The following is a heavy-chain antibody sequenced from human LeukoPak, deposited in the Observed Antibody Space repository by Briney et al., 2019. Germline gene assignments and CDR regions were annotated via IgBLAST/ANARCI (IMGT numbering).Heavy chain of an antibody. CDR1: GGSISSSSYY. J-gene: IGHJ6*03. CDR3: ARLKTDFWSGGYYYMDV. Sequence: SETLSLTCTVSGGSISSSSYYWGWIRQPPGKGLEWIGSIYYSGSTYYNPSLKSRVTISVDTSKNQFSLKLSSVTAADTAVYYCARLKTDFWSGGYYYMDVWGKGTTVTVSS. D-gene: IGHD3-3*01. V-gene: IGHV4-39*07. CDR2: IYYSGST.